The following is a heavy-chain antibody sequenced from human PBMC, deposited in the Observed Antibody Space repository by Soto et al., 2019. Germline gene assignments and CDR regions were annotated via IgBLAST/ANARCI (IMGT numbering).Heavy chain of an antibody. Sequence: SVKVSCKASGGTFSSYAISWVRQAPGQGLEWMGGIIPTFGTANYAQKFQGRVTITADESTSTAYMELSSLRSEDTAVYYCARVALNCSSTSCMVNWFDPWGQGTLVTVSS. D-gene: IGHD2-2*01. J-gene: IGHJ5*02. CDR2: IIPTFGTA. CDR3: ARVALNCSSTSCMVNWFDP. V-gene: IGHV1-69*13. CDR1: GGTFSSYA.